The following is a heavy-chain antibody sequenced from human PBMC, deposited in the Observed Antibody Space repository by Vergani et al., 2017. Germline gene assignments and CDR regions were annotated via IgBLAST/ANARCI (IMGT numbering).Heavy chain of an antibody. CDR3: AKGDGKLYYYYYMDV. Sequence: EVQLVESGGGVVQPGGSLRLSCAASGFTFDDYAMHWVRQAPGKGLEWVSLISGDGGSTYYADSVKGRFTISRDNSKNSLYLQMNSLRTEDTALYYCAKGDGKLYYYYYMDVWGKGTTVTVSS. CDR2: ISGDGGST. CDR1: GFTFDDYA. J-gene: IGHJ6*03. D-gene: IGHD5-24*01. V-gene: IGHV3-43*02.